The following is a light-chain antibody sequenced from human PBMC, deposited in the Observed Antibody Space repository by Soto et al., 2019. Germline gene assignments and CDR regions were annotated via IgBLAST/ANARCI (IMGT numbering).Light chain of an antibody. CDR3: QQYNNWLIT. V-gene: IGKV3-15*01. Sequence: EIVMTQSPATLSVSPGERATLSCRASQSVSTYLAWYQQKPGQAPRLLIYGASTRATGNPGRFSGSGSGTEFTLTISSLQAEDFAVYYCQQYNNWLITFGQGTRLEI. CDR1: QSVSTY. J-gene: IGKJ5*01. CDR2: GAS.